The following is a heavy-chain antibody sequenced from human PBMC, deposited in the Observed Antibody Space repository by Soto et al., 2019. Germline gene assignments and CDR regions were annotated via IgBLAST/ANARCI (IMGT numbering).Heavy chain of an antibody. J-gene: IGHJ4*01. D-gene: IGHD2-15*01. CDR3: AKSRWNCSGGSCYFLDY. CDR1: GFTFSSYA. CDR2: ISGSGGST. Sequence: EVQLLESGGGLVQPGGSLRLSCAASGFTFSSYAMSWVRQAPGKGLEWVSAISGSGGSTYYQASVKGRFTISNDNNKNTLDLHRNSVRAEDKAVYYCAKSRWNCSGGSCYFLDYWGSGTLVTVSS. V-gene: IGHV3-23*01.